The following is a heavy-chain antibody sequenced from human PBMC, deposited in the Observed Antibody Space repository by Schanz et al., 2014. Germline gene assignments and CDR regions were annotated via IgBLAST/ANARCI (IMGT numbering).Heavy chain of an antibody. Sequence: QVPLQESGPGLVKPSETLPLTCTVSGGSISSFKWSWIRQPPGKGLEYIGYIYSSGSTNYNPSLESRVTMSVDTSKNQFSLKLSSVTAADTAVYYCAREWSSFDYWGQGTLVTVSS. CDR3: AREWSSFDY. D-gene: IGHD2-8*01. CDR1: GGSISSFK. CDR2: IYSSGST. J-gene: IGHJ4*02. V-gene: IGHV4-59*01.